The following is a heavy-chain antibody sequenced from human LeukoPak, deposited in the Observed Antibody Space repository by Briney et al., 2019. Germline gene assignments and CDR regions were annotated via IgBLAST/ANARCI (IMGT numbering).Heavy chain of an antibody. CDR1: GGTFSSYA. V-gene: IGHV1-69*13. CDR3: ASKRGPQLASYYYYYYGMDV. D-gene: IGHD6-6*01. Sequence: SVKVSCKASGGTFSSYAISWVRQAPGQGLEWMGGIIPIFGTANYAQKFQGRVTITADESTSTAYMELSSLRSEDTAVYYCASKRGPQLASYYYYYYGMDVWGQGTTVTVSS. CDR2: IIPIFGTA. J-gene: IGHJ6*02.